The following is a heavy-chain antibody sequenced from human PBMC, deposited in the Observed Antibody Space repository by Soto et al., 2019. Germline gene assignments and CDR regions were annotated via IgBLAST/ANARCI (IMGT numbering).Heavy chain of an antibody. V-gene: IGHV3-21*01. CDR2: ISGTSGTI. D-gene: IGHD2-15*01. CDR1: GFTFNTYT. J-gene: IGHJ4*02. CDR3: ARDLEAAVASFDF. Sequence: EVQLVESGGGLVKPGESLRLSCAASGFTFNTYTMNWVRQAPGKGLEWVSLISGTSGTIYYADSVKGRFTISRDNAKSSLYLQMNSLRAEDTAIYYCARDLEAAVASFDFWGLGTLVTVSS.